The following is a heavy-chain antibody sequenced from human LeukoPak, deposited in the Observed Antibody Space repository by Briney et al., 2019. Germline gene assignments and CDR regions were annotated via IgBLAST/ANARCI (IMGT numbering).Heavy chain of an antibody. Sequence: SETLSLTCTVSVGSISSHYWSWIRQPPGKGLEWIGYIYYSGSTNYNPSLKSRVTISVDTSKNQFSLKLSSVTAADTAVYYCARLGIAVAGTYYFDYWGQGTLVTVSS. D-gene: IGHD6-19*01. CDR3: ARLGIAVAGTYYFDY. J-gene: IGHJ4*02. V-gene: IGHV4-59*11. CDR2: IYYSGST. CDR1: VGSISSHY.